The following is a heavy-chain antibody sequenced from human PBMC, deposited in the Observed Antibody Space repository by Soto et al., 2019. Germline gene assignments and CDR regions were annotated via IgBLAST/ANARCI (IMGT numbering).Heavy chain of an antibody. CDR3: VKEFRGAFDY. V-gene: IGHV3-53*01. CDR2: IFSGGNA. CDR1: GVTVNSNF. D-gene: IGHD3-10*01. Sequence: EVELVESEGGLSQPGGSLRLSCAVSGVTVNSNFMSWVRQAPGKGLEWVSVIFSGGNADYADSVKGRFIMSRDISKNTLYLQMNSLRAEDTAVYFCVKEFRGAFDYWGQGTLVTVSS. J-gene: IGHJ4*02.